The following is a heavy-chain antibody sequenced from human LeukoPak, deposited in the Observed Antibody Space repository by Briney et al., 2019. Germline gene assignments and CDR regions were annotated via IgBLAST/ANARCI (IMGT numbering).Heavy chain of an antibody. CDR3: ARNNGMDA. V-gene: IGHV3-7*03. Sequence: GGSLRFSCAASGFALSSHWMTWVRQVPGRGPEWVANVNRDGSETYYLDSVKGRFTISKDNAKNSLYLQMNSLRAEDTALYHCARNNGMDAWGQGTTVIVSS. CDR2: VNRDGSET. CDR1: GFALSSHW. J-gene: IGHJ6*02.